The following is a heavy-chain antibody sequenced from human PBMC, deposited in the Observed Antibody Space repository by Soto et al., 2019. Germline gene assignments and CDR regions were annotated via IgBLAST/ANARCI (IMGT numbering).Heavy chain of an antibody. CDR1: GGSISSYY. CDR2: IYYSGST. V-gene: IGHV4-59*08. CDR3: ARSSEPYYYDSSGYPSLGY. Sequence: PSETLSLTCTVSGGSISSYYWSWIRQPPGKGLEWIGYIYYSGSTNYNPSLKSRVTISVDTSKNQFSLKLSSVTAADTAVYYCARSSEPYYYDSSGYPSLGYWGQ. D-gene: IGHD3-22*01. J-gene: IGHJ4*02.